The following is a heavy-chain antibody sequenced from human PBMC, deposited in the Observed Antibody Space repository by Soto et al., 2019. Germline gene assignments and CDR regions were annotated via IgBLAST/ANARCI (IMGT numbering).Heavy chain of an antibody. Sequence: GGSLRLSCAASGFSFSVHAMTWVRQAPGKGLEWVSIISGSGDITHYADSVKGRFTISRDNSKNTLYLQMNSLRAEDTAAYYCVKREPEVPARTNYASWGQGALVTVSS. CDR1: GFSFSVHA. V-gene: IGHV3-23*01. D-gene: IGHD1-26*01. J-gene: IGHJ4*02. CDR3: VKREPEVPARTNYAS. CDR2: ISGSGDIT.